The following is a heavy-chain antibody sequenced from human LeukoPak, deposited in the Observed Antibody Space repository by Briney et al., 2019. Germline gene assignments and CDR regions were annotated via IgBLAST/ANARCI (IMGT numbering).Heavy chain of an antibody. Sequence: SETLSLTCTVSGGSISNKYWSWIRQPPGKGLEWIGYIYYSGSTNYNPSLKSRVTISVDTSKNQFSLKLSSVTAADTAVYYCASGRITIFGVVPGLFDYWGQGTLVTVSS. CDR2: IYYSGST. CDR1: GGSISNKY. J-gene: IGHJ4*02. D-gene: IGHD3-3*01. V-gene: IGHV4-59*01. CDR3: ASGRITIFGVVPGLFDY.